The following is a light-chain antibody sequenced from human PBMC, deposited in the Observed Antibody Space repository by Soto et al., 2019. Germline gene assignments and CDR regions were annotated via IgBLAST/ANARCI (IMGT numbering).Light chain of an antibody. Sequence: QSALTQPPSASGSPGQSVTISCTGTSSDIGSDNYVSWYQQHPGEAPKLIIYEVSKRHSGVPDRFSGSKSGNTASLAVSGLQAEDEADYYCCSYAAYKTLFGGGTQLTVL. CDR2: EVS. CDR1: SSDIGSDNY. CDR3: CSYAAYKTL. J-gene: IGLJ2*01. V-gene: IGLV2-8*01.